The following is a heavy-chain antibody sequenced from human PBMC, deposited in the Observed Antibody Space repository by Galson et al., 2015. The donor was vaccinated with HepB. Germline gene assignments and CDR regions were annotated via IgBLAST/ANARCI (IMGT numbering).Heavy chain of an antibody. CDR2: IDWDDDK. J-gene: IGHJ4*02. CDR3: ARSPQWETTWPFDY. Sequence: PALVKPTQTLTLTCTFSGFSLSTSGMCVSWIRQPPGKALEWLARIDWDDDKYYSTSLKTRLTISKDTSKNQVVLTMTNMDPVDTATYYCARSPQWETTWPFDYWGQGTLVTVAS. D-gene: IGHD1-26*01. V-gene: IGHV2-70*11. CDR1: GFSLSTSGMC.